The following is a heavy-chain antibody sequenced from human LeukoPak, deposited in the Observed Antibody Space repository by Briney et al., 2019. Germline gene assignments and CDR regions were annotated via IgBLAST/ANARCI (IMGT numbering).Heavy chain of an antibody. CDR2: MNPNSGNT. D-gene: IGHD6-13*01. Sequence: GASVKVSCKASGYTFTSYDINWVRQATGQGLEWMGWMNPNSGNTGYAQKFQGRVTMTRNTSISTAYTELSSLRSEDTAVYYCAREGVAGTGLDYWGQGTLVTVSS. J-gene: IGHJ4*02. CDR1: GYTFTSYD. CDR3: AREGVAGTGLDY. V-gene: IGHV1-8*01.